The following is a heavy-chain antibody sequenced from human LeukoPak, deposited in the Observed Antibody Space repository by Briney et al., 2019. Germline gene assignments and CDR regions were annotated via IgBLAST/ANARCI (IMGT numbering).Heavy chain of an antibody. CDR3: ASQITMVRGVIVPYYYYGMDV. J-gene: IGHJ6*04. CDR1: GGTFSSYA. CDR2: IIPIFGTA. D-gene: IGHD3-10*01. Sequence: SVKVSCKASGGTFSSYAISWVRQAPGQGLEWMGGIIPIFGTANYAQKFQGRVTITADKSASTAYMELSSLRSEDTAVYYCASQITMVRGVIVPYYYYGMDVWGKGTTVTVSS. V-gene: IGHV1-69*06.